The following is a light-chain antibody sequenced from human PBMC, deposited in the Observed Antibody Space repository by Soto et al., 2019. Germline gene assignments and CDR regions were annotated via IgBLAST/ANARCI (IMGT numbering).Light chain of an antibody. CDR1: QSVSSY. Sequence: EIVLTQSPATLSLSPGERATLSCRASQSVSSYLAWYQQKPGQAPRLLIYDASNRATGIPARFSGSGSGTDFTLTISSLEPEDFAVYYCQKRSYWPPWTFGQGTKVDIK. CDR3: QKRSYWPPWT. V-gene: IGKV3-11*01. J-gene: IGKJ1*01. CDR2: DAS.